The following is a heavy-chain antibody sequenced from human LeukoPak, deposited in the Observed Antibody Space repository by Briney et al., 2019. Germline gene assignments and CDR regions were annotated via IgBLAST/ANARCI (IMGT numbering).Heavy chain of an antibody. V-gene: IGHV3-33*01. CDR3: VRGDGLILFDY. Sequence: GGSLRLSCSASGFTFSSYGMHWVRQAPGKGLEWVAMIWSDGNKKNYVDSAKGRFTISRDNSKNTLYLQLNRLRVEDTAVYYCVRGDGLILFDYWGQGTLVTVSS. J-gene: IGHJ4*02. D-gene: IGHD5-24*01. CDR2: IWSDGNKK. CDR1: GFTFSSYG.